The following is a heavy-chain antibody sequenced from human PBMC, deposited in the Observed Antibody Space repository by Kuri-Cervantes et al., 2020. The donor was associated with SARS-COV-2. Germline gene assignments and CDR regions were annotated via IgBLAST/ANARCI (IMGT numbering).Heavy chain of an antibody. CDR3: ARGPQALSPFDS. D-gene: IGHD3-3*02. Sequence: GSLRLSCAVYGGSFSGYYWSWIRQPPGKGLEWIGEINHSGSTNYNPSLKSRVTISLDTSKSQLSLQLTSVTAADTAVYYCARGPQALSPFDSWGQGTLVTVSS. V-gene: IGHV4-34*01. CDR2: INHSGST. J-gene: IGHJ4*02. CDR1: GGSFSGYY.